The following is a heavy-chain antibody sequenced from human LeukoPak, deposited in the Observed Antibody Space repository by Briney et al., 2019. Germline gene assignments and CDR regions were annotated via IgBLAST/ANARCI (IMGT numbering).Heavy chain of an antibody. J-gene: IGHJ4*02. CDR1: GDSLSSGLYY. CDR3: AREGEDGDYTFDY. V-gene: IGHV4-39*07. D-gene: IGHD4-17*01. Sequence: SSETLSLTCTVSGDSLSSGLYYWGWIRQPPGKGLEWIGEINHSGSTNYNPSLKSRVTISVDTSKNQFSLKLSSVTAADTAVYYCAREGEDGDYTFDYWGQGTLVTVSS. CDR2: INHSGST.